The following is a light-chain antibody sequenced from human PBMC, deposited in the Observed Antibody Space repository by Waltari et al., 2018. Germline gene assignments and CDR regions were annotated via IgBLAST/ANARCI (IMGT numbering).Light chain of an antibody. CDR1: SRDVGGYNY. CDR3: CSYAGRFSVV. Sequence: QSALTQPRSVSGSPGQSVTISCTGTSRDVGGYNYVPWYQQHPDKAPKVIIYDVTKRPSGVPDRFSGSKSGNTASLTISGLQAEDEADYYCCSYAGRFSVVFGGGTKLTVL. J-gene: IGLJ2*01. V-gene: IGLV2-11*01. CDR2: DVT.